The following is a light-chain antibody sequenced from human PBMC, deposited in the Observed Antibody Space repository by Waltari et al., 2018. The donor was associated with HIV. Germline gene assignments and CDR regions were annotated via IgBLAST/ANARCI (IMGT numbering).Light chain of an antibody. Sequence: QSALTQPASVSGSPGQSITLSCTGTSSDVGGYNNVSWYQQHPGKAPKLMIYDVSNRPSGVSNRFSGSKSGNTASLTISGLQAEDEADYYCSSYTSSSPYAFGTGTKVTVL. V-gene: IGLV2-14*03. J-gene: IGLJ1*01. CDR2: DVS. CDR1: SSDVGGYNN. CDR3: SSYTSSSPYA.